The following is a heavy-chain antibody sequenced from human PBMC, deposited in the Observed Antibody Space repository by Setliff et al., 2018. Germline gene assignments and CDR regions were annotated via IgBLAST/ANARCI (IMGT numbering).Heavy chain of an antibody. V-gene: IGHV3-7*03. CDR3: AKNGFGVVALGVNNWFDP. J-gene: IGHJ5*02. D-gene: IGHD3-10*01. Sequence: GGSLRLSCAASGFTFSNYWMSWVRQAPGKGLEWVANIKQDGSEKYYVDSVKGRFTISRDNAKNSLYRQMNSLRAEDTAVYYCAKNGFGVVALGVNNWFDPWGQGTLVTVS. CDR2: IKQDGSEK. CDR1: GFTFSNYW.